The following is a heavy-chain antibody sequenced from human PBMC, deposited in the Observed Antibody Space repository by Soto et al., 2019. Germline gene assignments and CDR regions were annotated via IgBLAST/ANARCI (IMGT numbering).Heavy chain of an antibody. CDR2: IYHSGST. CDR1: GGSISSSNW. V-gene: IGHV4-4*02. Sequence: PSETLSLTCAVSGGSISSSNWWSWVRQPPGKGLEWIGEIYHSGSTNYNPSLKSRVTISIEPSKNQISLKLSSVTAADTGVYYCASGHSSGWPTNWFDPWGPGTLVTVSS. D-gene: IGHD6-19*01. J-gene: IGHJ5*02. CDR3: ASGHSSGWPTNWFDP.